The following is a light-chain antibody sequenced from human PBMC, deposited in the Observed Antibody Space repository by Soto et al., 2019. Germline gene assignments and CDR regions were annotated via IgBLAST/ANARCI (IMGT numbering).Light chain of an antibody. V-gene: IGKV3-15*01. CDR3: QQYNNRPFA. Sequence: MTQFPATLSASPRKDATLSCRAAQDVTTNFAWYQLKRGQPPRLLIYDISTRATGVPARFSGSGSGTEFTLTISGLQSEDFALYFCQQYNNRPFAFGQGTRLEI. CDR2: DIS. CDR1: QDVTTN. J-gene: IGKJ5*01.